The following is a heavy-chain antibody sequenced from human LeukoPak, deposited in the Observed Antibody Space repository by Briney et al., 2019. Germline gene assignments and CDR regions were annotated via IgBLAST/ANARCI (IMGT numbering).Heavy chain of an antibody. CDR3: ARDAVYDSSGYYYWNYFDY. Sequence: SETPSLTCTVSVGSIISGGYYWSWIRQHPGKGLEWIGYIYYSGSTYYNPSLKSRVTISVDTSKNQFSLKLSSVTAADTAVYYCARDAVYDSSGYYYWNYFDYWGQGTLVTVSS. CDR2: IYYSGST. D-gene: IGHD3-22*01. J-gene: IGHJ4*02. CDR1: VGSIISGGYY. V-gene: IGHV4-31*03.